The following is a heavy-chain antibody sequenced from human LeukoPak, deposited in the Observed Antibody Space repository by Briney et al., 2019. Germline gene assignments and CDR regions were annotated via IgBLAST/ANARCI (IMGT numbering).Heavy chain of an antibody. V-gene: IGHV3-23*01. D-gene: IGHD1-1*01. Sequence: PGGSLRLSCAASGFSFSSNAMSWVRQAPARGLEWVSSIRGNGDTFYADSVKGRFTLSRDDSRNTVYLHLNNLRVEDSAVYYCARASWIPNADAVWWGQGTLVTVSS. J-gene: IGHJ4*02. CDR3: ARASWIPNADAVW. CDR1: GFSFSSNA. CDR2: IRGNGDT.